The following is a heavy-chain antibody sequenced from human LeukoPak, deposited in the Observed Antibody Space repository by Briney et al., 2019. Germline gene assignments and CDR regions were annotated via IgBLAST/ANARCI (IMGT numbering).Heavy chain of an antibody. CDR2: ISWNSGSI. CDR1: GFTFGDYA. Sequence: GGSLRLSCVASGFTFGDYAMHWVRQVPGKGLEWVSGISWNSGSIGYADSVKGRFTISRDNAKNSLYLQMDSLRAEDMALYYCAKDSSPGYCDITDCYYGYYFDYWGQGTLVTVSS. J-gene: IGHJ4*02. V-gene: IGHV3-9*03. CDR3: AKDSSPGYCDITDCYYGYYFDY. D-gene: IGHD2-15*01.